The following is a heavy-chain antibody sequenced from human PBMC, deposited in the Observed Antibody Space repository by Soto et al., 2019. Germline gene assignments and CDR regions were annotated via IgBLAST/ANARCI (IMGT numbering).Heavy chain of an antibody. V-gene: IGHV4-30-4*01. D-gene: IGHD7-27*01. J-gene: IGHJ4*02. CDR1: GDSISNVHYF. CDR3: TRGPSGDKVDS. CDR2: ISNGGSI. Sequence: QVQLQQSGPGLVQPSQTLSLTCTVSGDSISNVHYFWSWIRQSPDKGLEWIGHISNGGSIYNNPSLESRLTISVDTSKHQFSLDLSSVSAADTAVYYCTRGPSGDKVDSWGQGTLVTVSS.